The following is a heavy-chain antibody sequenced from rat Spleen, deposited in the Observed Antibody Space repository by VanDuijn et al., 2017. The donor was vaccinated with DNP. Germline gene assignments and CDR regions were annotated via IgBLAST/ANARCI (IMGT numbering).Heavy chain of an antibody. D-gene: IGHD1-11*01. J-gene: IGHJ2*01. V-gene: IGHV5-31*01. CDR2: ITNTGGST. Sequence: EVQLVESGGGLVQPGRSLKLSCVASGFTFNNYWMTWIRQAPGKGLEWVASITNTGGSTYYPDSVKGRFTISRDNAKSTLYLQMDSMRSEDTATYYWAKGPNYGGWIDYFDCWGQGVIVPVYS. CDR3: AKGPNYGGWIDYFDC. CDR1: GFTFNNYW.